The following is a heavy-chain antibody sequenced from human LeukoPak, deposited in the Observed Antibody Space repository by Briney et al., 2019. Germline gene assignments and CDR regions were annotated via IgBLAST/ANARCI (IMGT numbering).Heavy chain of an antibody. CDR3: ARVLHYYDSSGYYYPDAFDI. J-gene: IGHJ3*02. Sequence: PSETLSLTCAVSGGSISSGGYSWSWLRQPPGKGLEWVGYIYHSGSTYYNPSLKSRVTISVYRSKNQFSPKLSSVTAADTAVYYCARVLHYYDSSGYYYPDAFDIWGQGTMVTVSS. CDR2: IYHSGST. D-gene: IGHD3-22*01. V-gene: IGHV4-30-2*01. CDR1: GGSISSGGYS.